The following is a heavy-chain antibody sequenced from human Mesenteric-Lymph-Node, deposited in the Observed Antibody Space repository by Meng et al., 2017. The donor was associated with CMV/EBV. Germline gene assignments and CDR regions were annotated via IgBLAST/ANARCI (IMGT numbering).Heavy chain of an antibody. CDR2: TISYSGAT. CDR3: AREGTQFWIRGQLDY. J-gene: IGHJ4*02. V-gene: IGHV4-39*01. Sequence: ASISSSSYYWGWIRQPPGKGLEWIGGTISYSGATSYNPSLKSRVTISVDTSKNQVSLNLRSLTAADTAVYFCAREGTQFWIRGQLDYWGQGLLVTVSS. CDR1: ASISSSSYY. D-gene: IGHD1-1*01.